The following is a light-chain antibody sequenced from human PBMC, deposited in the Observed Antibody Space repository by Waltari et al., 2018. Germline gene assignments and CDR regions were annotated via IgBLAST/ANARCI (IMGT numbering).Light chain of an antibody. CDR2: DAS. CDR3: QQYGRSTWT. J-gene: IGKJ1*01. Sequence: EIVLTQSPGTLSLSPGERATLSCRASQSVSDNYLAWYQQKPGQAPRLLSYDASSRATGIPDRFSGSGSGTDFSLSIRRLEPEDSAVYYCQQYGRSTWTFGQGTRVEI. CDR1: QSVSDNY. V-gene: IGKV3-20*01.